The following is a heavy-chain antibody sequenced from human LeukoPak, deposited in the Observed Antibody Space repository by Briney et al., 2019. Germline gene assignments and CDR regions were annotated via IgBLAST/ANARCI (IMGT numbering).Heavy chain of an antibody. J-gene: IGHJ3*02. CDR2: INPNSGGT. CDR3: ARGGTMIVVVLGAFDI. Sequence: ASVKVSCKASGYTFTGYYMHWVRQAPGQGLEWMGWINPNSGGTNYAQKFQGRVTMTRDTSISTAYMELSRLRSDDTAVYYCARGGTMIVVVLGAFDIWGQGTMVTVSS. D-gene: IGHD3-22*01. CDR1: GYTFTGYY. V-gene: IGHV1-2*02.